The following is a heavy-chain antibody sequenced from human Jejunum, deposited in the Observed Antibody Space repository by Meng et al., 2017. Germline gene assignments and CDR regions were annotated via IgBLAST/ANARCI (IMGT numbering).Heavy chain of an antibody. V-gene: IGHV3-9*01. CDR2: ISWNSGNI. D-gene: IGHD3-10*01. J-gene: IGHJ4*02. Sequence: SLKISCVGSGFTFKDYAMHWVRQVPGKGLEWVSGISWNSGNIVYADSVEGRFTISRDNAKNSLYLQMNSLRVEDTALYFCAKDSDVFWFGEFGLKYYYDYWGQGALVTVSS. CDR1: GFTFKDYA. CDR3: AKDSDVFWFGEFGLKYYYDY.